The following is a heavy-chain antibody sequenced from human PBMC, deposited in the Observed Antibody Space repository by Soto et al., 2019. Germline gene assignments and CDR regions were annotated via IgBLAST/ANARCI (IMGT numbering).Heavy chain of an antibody. CDR3: ARVYCSSTRCYDDY. D-gene: IGHD2-2*01. J-gene: IGHJ4*02. CDR2: MYPNRGNP. Sequence: QVQLVQSGSEVKKPGASVNVSCKPSGYTFTSYDINWVRQATGQGLEWMGLMYPNRGNPGYAQKFQGRVTMPRITSISKAYMELSSLRSEDTAVYYCARVYCSSTRCYDDYWGQVHLVTVAS. CDR1: GYTFTSYD. V-gene: IGHV1-8*01.